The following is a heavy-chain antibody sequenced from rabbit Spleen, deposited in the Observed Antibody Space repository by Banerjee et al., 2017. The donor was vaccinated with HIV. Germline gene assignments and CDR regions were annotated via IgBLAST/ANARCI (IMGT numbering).Heavy chain of an antibody. J-gene: IGHJ2*01. CDR2: IDTNDGDT. V-gene: IGHV1S45*01. Sequence: QEQLEETGGGLVQPGGSLTLTCTVSGFSFSSNWICWVRQAPGKGLEWIACIDTNDGDTDYANWPKGRFTISKTSSTTVTLQMTSLTAADTATYFCARNYVNVFDPWGPGTLVTVS. D-gene: IGHD1-1*01. CDR1: GFSFSSNW. CDR3: ARNYVNVFDP.